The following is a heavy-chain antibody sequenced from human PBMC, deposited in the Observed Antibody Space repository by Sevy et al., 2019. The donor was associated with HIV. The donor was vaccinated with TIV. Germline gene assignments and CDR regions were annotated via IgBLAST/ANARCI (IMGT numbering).Heavy chain of an antibody. Sequence: GGSLRLSCVASGFTFSNVWMSWVRQAPGKGLEWVGHFKSKTDRGTTDYAAPVRGRFTISRDDSKNTLYLQMNSLKTEDKAVYYCTTGGSLFQHWGQGTLVTVSS. J-gene: IGHJ1*01. V-gene: IGHV3-15*01. CDR3: TTGGSLFQH. D-gene: IGHD3-16*01. CDR2: FKSKTDRGTT. CDR1: GFTFSNVW.